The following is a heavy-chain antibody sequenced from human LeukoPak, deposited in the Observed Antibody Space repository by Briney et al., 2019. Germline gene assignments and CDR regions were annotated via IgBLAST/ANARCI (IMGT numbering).Heavy chain of an antibody. CDR2: ISGSGSPI. J-gene: IGHJ3*02. Sequence: GGSLRLSCAASGFTFSNYYMNWIRQAPGKGLEWVSYISGSGSPISYADSVKGRFTISRDNAKNSLYLQMNSLRAEDTAVYYCARVARAWFGELSYGFDIWGQGTMVTISS. V-gene: IGHV3-11*01. CDR3: ARVARAWFGELSYGFDI. D-gene: IGHD3-10*01. CDR1: GFTFSNYY.